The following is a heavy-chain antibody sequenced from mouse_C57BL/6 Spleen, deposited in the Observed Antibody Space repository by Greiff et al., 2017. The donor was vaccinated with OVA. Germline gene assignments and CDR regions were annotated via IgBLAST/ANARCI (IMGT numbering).Heavy chain of an antibody. J-gene: IGHJ3*01. CDR1: GYAFSSYW. CDR2: IYPGDGDT. Sequence: QVQLQQSGAELVKPGASVKISCKASGYAFSSYWMNRVKQRPGKGLEWIGQIYPGDGDTNYNGKFKGKATLTADKSSSTAYMQLSSLTSEDSAVYFCARGGFAYWGQGTLVTVSA. V-gene: IGHV1-80*01. CDR3: ARGGFAY.